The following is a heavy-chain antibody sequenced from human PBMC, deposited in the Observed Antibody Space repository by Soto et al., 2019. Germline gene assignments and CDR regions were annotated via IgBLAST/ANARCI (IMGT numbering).Heavy chain of an antibody. J-gene: IGHJ3*02. CDR2: ISSSSSYI. D-gene: IGHD5-12*01. V-gene: IGHV3-21*01. CDR1: GFTFSSYS. CDR3: ARAKYSGYDWAVDI. Sequence: GGSLRLSCAASGFTFSSYSMNWVRQAPGKGLEWVSSISSSSSYIYYADSVKGRFTISRDNAKNSLYLQMNSLRAEDTAVYYCARAKYSGYDWAVDIWGQGTMVTVSS.